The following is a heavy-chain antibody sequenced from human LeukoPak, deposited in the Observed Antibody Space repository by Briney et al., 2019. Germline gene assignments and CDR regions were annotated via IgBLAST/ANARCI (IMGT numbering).Heavy chain of an antibody. D-gene: IGHD1-20*01. CDR3: STLTSRGLSDS. CDR2: IKSKADGETI. V-gene: IGHV3-15*07. CDR1: GFTFTNAW. J-gene: IGHJ4*02. Sequence: GGSLRLSCAASGFTFTNAWMNWVRQAPGKGLEWVGRIKSKADGETIDYAAPVKGRFTFSRDDSKNMLYLQRNSLKSEDTAVYYCSTLTSRGLSDSWGQGTLVTVSS.